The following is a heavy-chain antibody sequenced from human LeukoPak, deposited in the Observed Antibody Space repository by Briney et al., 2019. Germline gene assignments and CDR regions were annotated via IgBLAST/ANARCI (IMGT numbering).Heavy chain of an antibody. Sequence: GGSLRLSCVASGFTSGTYWMSWVRQAPGEGLEWVANIKQDGSEKYYVDSVRGRFTISRDNAKNSLYLQMNSLRAEDTAVYYCARDRGSSGWYEFDYWGQGTLVTVSS. D-gene: IGHD6-19*01. V-gene: IGHV3-7*01. CDR2: IKQDGSEK. J-gene: IGHJ4*02. CDR1: GFTSGTYW. CDR3: ARDRGSSGWYEFDY.